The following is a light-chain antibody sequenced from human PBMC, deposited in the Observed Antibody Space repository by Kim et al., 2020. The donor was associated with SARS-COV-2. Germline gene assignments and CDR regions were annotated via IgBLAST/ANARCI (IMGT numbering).Light chain of an antibody. V-gene: IGLV2-11*01. CDR1: SSDVGGYNY. CDR2: DVR. J-gene: IGLJ3*02. CDR3: CSYAGSYTWV. Sequence: QSVTISSTGTSSDVGGYNYFSWYQQHPGKAPKLLIYDVRKRPSGVPDRFSGSKSGNTASLTISGLQAEDEADYYCCSYAGSYTWVFGGGTQLTVL.